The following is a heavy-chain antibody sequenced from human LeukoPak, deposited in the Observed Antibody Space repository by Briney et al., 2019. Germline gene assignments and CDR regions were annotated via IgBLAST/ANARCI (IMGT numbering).Heavy chain of an antibody. CDR3: ARVKVGYGSGSVVPNYFDY. Sequence: ASVKVSCKASGYTFTGYYMHWVRQAPGQGLEWMGWINPNSGGTNYAQKFQGRVTMTRDTSISTAYMELSRLRSDDTAVYYCARVKVGYGSGSVVPNYFDYWGQGTLVTVSS. D-gene: IGHD3-10*01. CDR2: INPNSGGT. V-gene: IGHV1-2*02. CDR1: GYTFTGYY. J-gene: IGHJ4*02.